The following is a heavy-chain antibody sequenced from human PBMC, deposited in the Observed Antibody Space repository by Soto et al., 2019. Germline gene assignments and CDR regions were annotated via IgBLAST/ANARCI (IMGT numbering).Heavy chain of an antibody. CDR2: ISYSGRT. CDR1: GGSISGNGYY. J-gene: IGHJ3*02. D-gene: IGHD3-3*01. V-gene: IGHV4-31*11. CDR3: ARGSIFGVVLNAFDI. Sequence: QVQLHESGPGLVKPSQTLSLTCAVSGGSISGNGYYWNWIRQHPGKGLEWIGYISYSGRTFYSPSLKSRVTTSLDTSKNQFSLKLSSVTAADTAIYYCARGSIFGVVLNAFDIWGQGTMVAVSS.